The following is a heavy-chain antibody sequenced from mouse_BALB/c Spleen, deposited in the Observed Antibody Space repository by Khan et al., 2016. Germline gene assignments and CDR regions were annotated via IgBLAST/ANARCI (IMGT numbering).Heavy chain of an antibody. D-gene: IGHD1-1*01. CDR1: GDSITSGY. Sequence: EVQLQESGPSLVKPSQTLSLTCSVTGDSITSGYWNWIRKFPGNKLEYIGYISYSGSTYYNPSLKSRISITRDTSTNQYYLQLNSVTTEDTATYYCARYLYYYGSSYGAMDYWGQGTSVTVSS. J-gene: IGHJ4*01. CDR2: ISYSGST. V-gene: IGHV3-8*02. CDR3: ARYLYYYGSSYGAMDY.